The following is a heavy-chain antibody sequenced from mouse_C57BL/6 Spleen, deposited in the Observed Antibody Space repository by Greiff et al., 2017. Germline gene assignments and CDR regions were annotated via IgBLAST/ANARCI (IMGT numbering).Heavy chain of an antibody. V-gene: IGHV5-17*01. J-gene: IGHJ4*01. CDR3: ARARLLRYAMDY. CDR1: GFTFSDYG. Sequence: EVKLMESGGGLVKPGGSLKLSCAASGFTFSDYGMHWVRQAPEKGLEWVAYISSGSSTIYYADTVKGRFTISRDNAKNTLFLQMTSLRSEDTAMYYCARARLLRYAMDYGGQGTSVTVSS. D-gene: IGHD1-1*01. CDR2: ISSGSSTI.